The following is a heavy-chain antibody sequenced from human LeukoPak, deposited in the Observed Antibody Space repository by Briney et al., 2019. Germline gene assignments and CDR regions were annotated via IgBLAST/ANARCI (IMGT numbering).Heavy chain of an antibody. D-gene: IGHD2-15*01. V-gene: IGHV1-69*05. J-gene: IGHJ3*02. CDR3: AKTYCSGGSCYSVGAFDI. Sequence: SVKVSCKASGGTFSSYAISWVRQAPGQGLEWMGRIIPIFGTANYAQKFQGRVTITTDESTGTAYMELSSLRSEDTAVYYCAKTYCSGGSCYSVGAFDIWGQGSMVTVSS. CDR1: GGTFSSYA. CDR2: IIPIFGTA.